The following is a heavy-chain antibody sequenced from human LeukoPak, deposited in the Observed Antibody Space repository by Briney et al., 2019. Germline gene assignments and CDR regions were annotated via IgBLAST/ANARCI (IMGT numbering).Heavy chain of an antibody. Sequence: GGSLRLSCAASGFTFSSYGMHWVRQAPGKGLEWVAVISYDGSNKYYADSVKGRFTISRDNSKNTLYLQMNSLRAEDTAVYYCAKDLGSYGDNYWGQGTLVTVSS. CDR2: ISYDGSNK. D-gene: IGHD4-17*01. V-gene: IGHV3-30*18. CDR3: AKDLGSYGDNY. J-gene: IGHJ4*02. CDR1: GFTFSSYG.